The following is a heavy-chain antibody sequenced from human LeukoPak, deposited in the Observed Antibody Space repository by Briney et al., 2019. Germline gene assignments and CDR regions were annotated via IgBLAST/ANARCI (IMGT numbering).Heavy chain of an antibody. CDR2: IRSKAYGGTT. V-gene: IGHV3-49*04. D-gene: IGHD4-11*01. CDR1: GFTFGDYA. CDR3: TRSGDYSRNYGMDV. J-gene: IGHJ6*02. Sequence: GGSLRLSCTASGFTFGDYAMGWVRQAPGKGLEWVGFIRSKAYGGTTEYAASVKGRFTISRDDSKSIAYLQTNSLKTEDTAVYYCTRSGDYSRNYGMDVWGQGTTVTVSS.